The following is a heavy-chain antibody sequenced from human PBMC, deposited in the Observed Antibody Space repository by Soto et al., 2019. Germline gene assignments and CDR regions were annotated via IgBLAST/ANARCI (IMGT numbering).Heavy chain of an antibody. Sequence: ASVKVSCKASGGTFSSYAISWVRQAPGQGLEWMGGIIPIFGTANYAQKFQGRVTITADESTSTAYMELSSLRSEDTAVYYCARVTDYDFWSGYLDVWGQGTTVTGLL. CDR3: ARVTDYDFWSGYLDV. V-gene: IGHV1-69*13. D-gene: IGHD3-3*01. CDR2: IIPIFGTA. CDR1: GGTFSSYA. J-gene: IGHJ6*02.